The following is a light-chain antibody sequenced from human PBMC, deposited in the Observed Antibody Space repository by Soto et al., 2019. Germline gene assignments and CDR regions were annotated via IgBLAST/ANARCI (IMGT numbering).Light chain of an antibody. J-gene: IGKJ1*01. V-gene: IGKV3-20*01. CDR3: QQYGTSRT. Sequence: EIVLTQSPGTLSLSPGERGTLSCRASQNLGTLYLAWFQQKSGQAPRLLIYSASRRATGIPDRFTGSGSGTDFSLTISRLEPEDFAVYYCQQYGTSRTFGQGTKVDIK. CDR1: QNLGTLY. CDR2: SAS.